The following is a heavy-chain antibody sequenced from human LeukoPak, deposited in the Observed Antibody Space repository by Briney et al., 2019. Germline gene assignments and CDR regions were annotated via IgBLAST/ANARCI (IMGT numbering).Heavy chain of an antibody. CDR2: ISGSGDST. CDR3: AKGSYYDSSGSFYFDY. CDR1: GFTFSRFA. J-gene: IGHJ4*02. V-gene: IGHV3-23*01. Sequence: GGSLRLSCAASGFTFSRFAMSWVRQAPGKGLEWVSGISGSGDSTYYADSVKGRFTISRDNSKNTLYLQMNGLRAEDTAAYYCAKGSYYDSSGSFYFDYWGQGTLVTVSS. D-gene: IGHD3-22*01.